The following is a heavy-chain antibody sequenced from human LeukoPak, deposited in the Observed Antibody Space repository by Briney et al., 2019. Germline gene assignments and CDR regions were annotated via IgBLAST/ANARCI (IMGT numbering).Heavy chain of an antibody. J-gene: IGHJ2*01. CDR1: GFTFSNYN. V-gene: IGHV3-21*01. CDR2: ISSTSGSI. Sequence: GGSLRLSCAASGFTFSNYNMNWVRQAPGKGLEWVSSISSTSGSIYYADSVKGRFTISRDNAKNSLDLQVNSLRAEDTAVYYCAREAGTGERWYFDLWGRGTLVTVSS. D-gene: IGHD7-27*01. CDR3: AREAGTGERWYFDL.